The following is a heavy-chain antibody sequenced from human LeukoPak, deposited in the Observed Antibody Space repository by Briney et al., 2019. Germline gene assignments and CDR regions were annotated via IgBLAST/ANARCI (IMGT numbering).Heavy chain of an antibody. Sequence: GGSLRLSCAASGFTFSSYSMNWVRQAPGKGLEWVSSISSSSSYIYYADSVKGRFTISRDNAKNSLYLQMNSLRAEDTAVYYCARGMQVGGGGYDKSDDYWGQGTLVTVSS. CDR2: ISSSSSYI. V-gene: IGHV3-21*04. CDR3: ARGMQVGGGGYDKSDDY. J-gene: IGHJ4*02. D-gene: IGHD5-12*01. CDR1: GFTFSSYS.